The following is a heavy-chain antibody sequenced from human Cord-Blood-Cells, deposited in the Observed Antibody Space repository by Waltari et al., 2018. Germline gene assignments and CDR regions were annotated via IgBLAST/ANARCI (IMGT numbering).Heavy chain of an antibody. CDR1: GGSISSSSYY. Sequence: QLQLQESGPGLVKPSETLSLTCTVSGGSISSSSYYWGWIRQPPGKGLEWIGSIYYSGSTYYNPSLNSRVTISVDTSKNQFSLKLSSVTAADTAVYYCASTREYYYDSSGYYNAFDIWGQGTMVTVSS. CDR2: IYYSGST. CDR3: ASTREYYYDSSGYYNAFDI. V-gene: IGHV4-39*01. D-gene: IGHD3-22*01. J-gene: IGHJ3*02.